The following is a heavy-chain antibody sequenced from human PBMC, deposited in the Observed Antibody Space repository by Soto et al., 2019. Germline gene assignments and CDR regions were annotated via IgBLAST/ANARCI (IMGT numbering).Heavy chain of an antibody. D-gene: IGHD6-13*01. CDR3: ARDRGVAPPVAGNTHYYYYMDV. CDR2: ISGFNGNT. J-gene: IGHJ6*03. V-gene: IGHV1-18*01. Sequence: QDQLVQSGAEVKKPGASVTVSCKASGYSFTNYGITWVRQAPGQGVEWMGWISGFNGNTHYAQKLKGRVTMTTDASTSTAYMELRSLRSDDTAVYYCARDRGVAPPVAGNTHYYYYMDVWGKGTTVTVSS. CDR1: GYSFTNYG.